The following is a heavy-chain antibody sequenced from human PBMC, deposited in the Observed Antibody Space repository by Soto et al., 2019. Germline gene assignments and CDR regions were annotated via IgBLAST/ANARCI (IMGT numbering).Heavy chain of an antibody. J-gene: IGHJ6*02. CDR1: GFTVSSNY. V-gene: IGHV3-53*01. CDR3: ARDLGPAYRYNWNPGSGMDV. Sequence: GGSLRLSCAASGFTVSSNYMSWVRQTPGKGLEWVSVIYSGGSTYYADSVKGRFTISRDNSKNTLYLQMNSLRAEDTAVYYCARDLGPAYRYNWNPGSGMDVWGQGTTVTVSS. CDR2: IYSGGST. D-gene: IGHD1-20*01.